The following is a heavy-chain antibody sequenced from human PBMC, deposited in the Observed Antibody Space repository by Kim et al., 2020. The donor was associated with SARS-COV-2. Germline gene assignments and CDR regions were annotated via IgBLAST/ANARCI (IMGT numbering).Heavy chain of an antibody. V-gene: IGHV3-7*01. Sequence: KCYVDSVEGRLTVSRDNAKNAVYLQMNGLRPNDTAVYYCARDDGFRSIDHWGQGILVTVSS. J-gene: IGHJ4*02. CDR3: ARDDGFRSIDH. D-gene: IGHD6-25*01. CDR2: K.